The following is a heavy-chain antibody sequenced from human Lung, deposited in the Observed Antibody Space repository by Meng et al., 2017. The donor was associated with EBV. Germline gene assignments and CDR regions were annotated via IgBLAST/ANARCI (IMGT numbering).Heavy chain of an antibody. Sequence: QVQLVQSGSELTKPGXSVKVSWQASGYTFTNYAMKWVRQAPGQGLEWMGWINTTTGNPTYAQGFKGRFVFSLDTSVSTAYLQISSLKAEDTAVYYCARDLARYFDYWGTGTTVTVSS. V-gene: IGHV7-4-1*02. CDR3: ARDLARYFDY. CDR2: INTTTGNP. J-gene: IGHJ4*02. CDR1: GYTFTNYA.